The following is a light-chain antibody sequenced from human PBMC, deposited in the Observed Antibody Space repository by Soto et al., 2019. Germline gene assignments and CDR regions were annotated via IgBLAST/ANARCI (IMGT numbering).Light chain of an antibody. CDR1: XXXVGGYNY. CDR2: DVY. CDR3: NSYTGGSTHVV. Sequence: QSAXXXXXSVSXSXXXSXXIXXXXTXXXVGGYNYVSWYQQRPGKAPKLIXYDVYYRPSGVSDRFSGSKSGNTASLIISGLQAEDEGDYYCNSYTGGSTHVVFGGGTKLTVL. J-gene: IGLJ2*01. V-gene: IGLV2-14*01.